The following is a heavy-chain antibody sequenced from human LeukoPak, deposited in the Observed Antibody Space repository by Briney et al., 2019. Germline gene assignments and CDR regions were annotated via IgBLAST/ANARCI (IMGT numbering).Heavy chain of an antibody. CDR2: VHNVGST. V-gene: IGHV4-39*01. Sequence: SETLSLTCTVSGVSTTNGIYYWAWIRQSPGKGLEWIGSVHNVGSTYYNLSLRSRLTMSMDTSKNQFSLRLNSVTAADTAVYYCARHAEYNSGWHFYLDHWGQGILVTVSS. D-gene: IGHD6-19*01. CDR1: GVSTTNGIYY. J-gene: IGHJ4*02. CDR3: ARHAEYNSGWHFYLDH.